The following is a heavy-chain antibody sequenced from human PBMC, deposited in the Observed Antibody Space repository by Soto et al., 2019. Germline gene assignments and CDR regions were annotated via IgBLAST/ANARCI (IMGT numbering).Heavy chain of an antibody. CDR3: AREWGGRMVYAIGMDV. D-gene: IGHD2-8*01. CDR2: MNPNSGNT. CDR1: GYTFTSYD. J-gene: IGHJ6*03. Sequence: ASVKVSCKASGYTFTSYDINWVRQATGQGLEWMGWMNPNSGNTGYAQKFQGRVTMTRNTSISTAYMELSSLRSEDTAVYYCAREWGGRMVYAIGMDVWGKGTTVTSP. V-gene: IGHV1-8*01.